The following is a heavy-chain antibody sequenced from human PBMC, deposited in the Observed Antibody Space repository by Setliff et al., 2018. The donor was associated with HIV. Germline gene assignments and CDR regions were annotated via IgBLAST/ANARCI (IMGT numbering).Heavy chain of an antibody. J-gene: IGHJ4*02. CDR3: ARDPHYFDRSGYYSYFYFDY. V-gene: IGHV4-39*07. Sequence: PSETLSLTCNVSGGSISTNRDHWGWIRQPPGKGLEWIGSISYSGNTYYHPSLQSRVTISLDMSKNQFSLKVKSVTAADTAVYYRARDPHYFDRSGYYSYFYFDYWGQGMLVTVSS. CDR1: GGSISTNRDH. D-gene: IGHD3-22*01. CDR2: ISYSGNT.